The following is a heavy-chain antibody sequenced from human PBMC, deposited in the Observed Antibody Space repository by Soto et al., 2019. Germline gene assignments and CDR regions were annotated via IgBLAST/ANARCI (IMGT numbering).Heavy chain of an antibody. D-gene: IGHD3-22*01. CDR2: IDPSDSYT. CDR1: GYGCTSCW. Sequence: RGVALKTAGKGSGYGCTSCWIRWERQMPGKGLEWMGRIDPSDSYTNYSPSFQGHVTISADKSISTAYLQWSSLKASDTAMYYCARHGNPYYYDSSGHAPDGYYGMDVWGQGTTVTVS. J-gene: IGHJ6*02. CDR3: ARHGNPYYYDSSGHAPDGYYGMDV. V-gene: IGHV5-10-1*01.